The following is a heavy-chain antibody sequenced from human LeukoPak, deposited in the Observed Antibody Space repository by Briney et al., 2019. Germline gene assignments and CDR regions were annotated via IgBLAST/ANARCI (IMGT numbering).Heavy chain of an antibody. CDR1: GFFFSSYE. CDR2: IGSAGNTI. J-gene: IGHJ4*02. CDR3: TRPFYCSGGACYSGLGY. Sequence: QPGGSLRLSCGASGFFFSSYEMNWVRQAPGKGLEWVSYIGSAGNTIYYADSVKGRFTVSRDNAKNSLYLQMNSLRAEDTAVYYCTRPFYCSGGACYSGLGYWGQGTLVTVSS. V-gene: IGHV3-48*03. D-gene: IGHD2-15*01.